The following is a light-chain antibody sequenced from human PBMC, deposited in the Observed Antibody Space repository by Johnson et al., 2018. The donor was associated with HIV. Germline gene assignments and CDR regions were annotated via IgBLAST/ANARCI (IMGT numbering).Light chain of an antibody. J-gene: IGLJ1*01. CDR3: GTWDSSLSAYV. CDR2: DNN. Sequence: QSVLTQPPSVSAAPGQKVTISCSGSSSNIGYNYVSWYQQLPRTAPKLLIYDNNKRPSGTPDRFSGSQSGTSATLGITGLQTGDEADYYCGTWDSSLSAYVFGTGTEVTVL. CDR1: SSNIGYNY. V-gene: IGLV1-51*01.